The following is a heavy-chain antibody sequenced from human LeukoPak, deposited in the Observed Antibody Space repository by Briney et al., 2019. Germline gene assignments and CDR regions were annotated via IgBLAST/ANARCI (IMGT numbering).Heavy chain of an antibody. CDR2: IYYSGST. J-gene: IGHJ4*02. Sequence: SQTLSLTCTVSGGSISSGGYHWSWIRQHPGKGLEWIGYIYYSGSTYYNPSLKSRVTISVDTSKNQFSLKLSSVTAADTAVYYCAVDYVWGSYRVFDYWGQGTLVTVSS. V-gene: IGHV4-31*03. CDR1: GGSISSGGYH. CDR3: AVDYVWGSYRVFDY. D-gene: IGHD3-16*02.